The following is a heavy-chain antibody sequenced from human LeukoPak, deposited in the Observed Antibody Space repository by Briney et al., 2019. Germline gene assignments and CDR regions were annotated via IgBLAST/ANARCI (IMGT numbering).Heavy chain of an antibody. J-gene: IGHJ6*03. D-gene: IGHD3-22*01. Sequence: GGSLRLSCAASGFTFSSYSMNWVRQAPGKGLEWVSYISSSSSTIYYADSVKGRFTISRDNAKNSLYLQMNSLRAEDTAVYYCARDITVTAYYYYMDVWGKGTTVSVSS. V-gene: IGHV3-48*01. CDR3: ARDITVTAYYYYMDV. CDR1: GFTFSSYS. CDR2: ISSSSSTI.